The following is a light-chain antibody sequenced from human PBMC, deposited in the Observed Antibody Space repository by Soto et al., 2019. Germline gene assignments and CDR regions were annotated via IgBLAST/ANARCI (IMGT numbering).Light chain of an antibody. V-gene: IGKV3-15*01. CDR1: QRVGSN. CDR3: QQYNNWPPDRT. Sequence: EIVMTQSPATLSVSPGERATLSCRASQRVGSNLAWYQQKPGQAPRLLIYGASTRATGIPARFSGSGSGTEFTLTISSLQSEAFAIYFCQQYNNWPPDRTFGQGTKVEIK. CDR2: GAS. J-gene: IGKJ1*01.